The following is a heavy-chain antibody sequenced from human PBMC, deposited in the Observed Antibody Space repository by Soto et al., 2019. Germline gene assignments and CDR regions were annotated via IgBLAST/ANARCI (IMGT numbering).Heavy chain of an antibody. CDR3: ARDLSPYSDYYDESTSETWFDP. CDR2: ISKSGSII. V-gene: IGHV3-11*01. D-gene: IGHD3-16*01. CDR1: GFTFSDYY. Sequence: GGSLRLSCAASGFTFSDYYMSWLRQPPGKGLEWVSYISKSGSIIHFADSVKGRFAISRDNAKNTLYLQMSSLRAEDTALYYCARDLSPYSDYYDESTSETWFDPWGQGTLVTVSS. J-gene: IGHJ5*02.